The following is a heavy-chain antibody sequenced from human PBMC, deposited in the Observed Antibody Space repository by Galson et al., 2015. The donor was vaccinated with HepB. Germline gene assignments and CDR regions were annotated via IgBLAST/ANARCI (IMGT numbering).Heavy chain of an antibody. CDR1: GFTFSDYW. Sequence: SLRLSCAASGFTFSDYWMTWVRLVPGKGLEWVANIKYEGSEKNFVDSVKGRFTISRDDAKNSLYLQMNNLRAEDTAAYFCAREAGRGMDVWGQGTTVTVSS. CDR2: IKYEGSEK. D-gene: IGHD1-14*01. CDR3: AREAGRGMDV. J-gene: IGHJ6*02. V-gene: IGHV3-7*01.